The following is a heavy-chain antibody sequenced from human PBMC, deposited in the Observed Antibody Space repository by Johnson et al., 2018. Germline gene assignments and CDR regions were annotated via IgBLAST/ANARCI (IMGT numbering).Heavy chain of an antibody. J-gene: IGHJ6*03. Sequence: QVQLQESGPGLVKPSQTLSLTCTVSGGSISLDDYYWSWVRQPAGKGLEWVGRSYTPGATNYNPSPKRRATIFVDRSRNQIFLELSSVTAADPAIYYCARGDSPTGYSYYYMDVWGKGTTVTVSS. CDR1: GGSISLDDYY. CDR2: SYTPGAT. V-gene: IGHV4-61*02. CDR3: ARGDSPTGYSYYYMDV. D-gene: IGHD1-14*01.